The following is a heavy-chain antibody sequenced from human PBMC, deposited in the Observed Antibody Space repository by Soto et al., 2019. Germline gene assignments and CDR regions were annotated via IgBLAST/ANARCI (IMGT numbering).Heavy chain of an antibody. CDR2: LSGSGGGT. V-gene: IGHV3-23*01. Sequence: GGSLRLSCAASGFTFRSYAMNWVRQAPGKGLEWVSSLSGSGGGTSYTDSVKGRFTISRDNSKNTLYLQMNSLTVEDTAIYYCAKSLNSYYYDISGYHKLFDYWGQGAQVTVSS. CDR3: AKSLNSYYYDISGYHKLFDY. CDR1: GFTFRSYA. J-gene: IGHJ4*02. D-gene: IGHD3-22*01.